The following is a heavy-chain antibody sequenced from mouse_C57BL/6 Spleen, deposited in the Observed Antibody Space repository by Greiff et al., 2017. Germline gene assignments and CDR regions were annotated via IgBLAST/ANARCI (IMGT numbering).Heavy chain of an antibody. V-gene: IGHV1-82*01. Sequence: QVQLQQSGPELVKPGASVKISCKASGYAFSSSWMNWVKQRPGKGLEWIGRIYPGDGDTNYNGKFKGKATLTADKSSSTAYMQLSSLTSEDSAVYFCARCHYDGSSPDYWGQGTTLTVSS. J-gene: IGHJ2*01. D-gene: IGHD1-1*01. CDR1: GYAFSSSW. CDR3: ARCHYDGSSPDY. CDR2: IYPGDGDT.